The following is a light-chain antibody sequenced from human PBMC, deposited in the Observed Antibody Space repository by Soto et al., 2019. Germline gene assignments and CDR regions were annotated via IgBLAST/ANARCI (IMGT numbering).Light chain of an antibody. CDR1: SSDVGGYNY. J-gene: IGLJ2*01. CDR2: DVS. Sequence: QSVLTQPASVSGSPGQSITISCTGTSSDVGGYNYVSWYQQHPGKAPKLMIYDVSNRPSWVSNRFSGSKSGNTASLTISGLQAEDEADYYCSSYTSSSTVVVFGGGTKLTVL. CDR3: SSYTSSSTVVV. V-gene: IGLV2-14*01.